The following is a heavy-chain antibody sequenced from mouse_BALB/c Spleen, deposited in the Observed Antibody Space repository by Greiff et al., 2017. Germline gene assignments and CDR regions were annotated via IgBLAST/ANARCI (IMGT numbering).Heavy chain of an antibody. J-gene: IGHJ2*01. CDR1: GYSIPSDYA. V-gene: IGHV3-2*02. Sequence: EVKLQESGPGLVKPSQSLSLTCTVTGYSIPSDYAWNWIRQFPGNKLEWMGYISYSGSTSYNPSLKSRISITRDTSKNQFFLQLNSVTTEDTATYYCARGGYDEGYYWGQGTTLTVSS. CDR3: ARGGYDEGYY. CDR2: ISYSGST. D-gene: IGHD2-14*01.